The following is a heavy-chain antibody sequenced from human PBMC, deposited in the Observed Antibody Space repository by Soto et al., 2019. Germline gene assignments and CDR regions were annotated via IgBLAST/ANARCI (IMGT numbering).Heavy chain of an antibody. V-gene: IGHV5-51*01. J-gene: IGHJ4*02. CDR1: GYSFTNYW. CDR2: IYPGDLDT. D-gene: IGHD5-12*01. Sequence: PGESLKISCKGSGYSFTNYWIGWVRQMLGKGLEWMGIIYPGDLDTRYSPSFQGHVTISADRSISTAYLQWSSLKASDTAMYYCARLERYTGYELHFDYWGQGTQVTVSS. CDR3: ARLERYTGYELHFDY.